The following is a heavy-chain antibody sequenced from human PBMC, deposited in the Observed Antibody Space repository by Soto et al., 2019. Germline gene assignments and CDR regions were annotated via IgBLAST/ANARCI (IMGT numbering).Heavy chain of an antibody. J-gene: IGHJ6*02. CDR2: MNPNSANT. D-gene: IGHD3-10*01. CDR3: ARDGVRGMDV. V-gene: IGHV1-8*01. CDR1: GYTFTSYD. Sequence: QVQLVQSGAEVKKPGASVKVSCKASGYTFTSYDINWVRQATGQGLEWMGWMNPNSANTGYAQKAQGGVAMTSTTSISTAYMALSSLGSQDTAVYSCARDGVRGMDVWGQGTTVTVSS.